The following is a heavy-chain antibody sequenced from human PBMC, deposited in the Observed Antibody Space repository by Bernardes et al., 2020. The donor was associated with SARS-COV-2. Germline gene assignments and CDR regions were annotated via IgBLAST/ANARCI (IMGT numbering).Heavy chain of an antibody. CDR1: GFTLSSYW. J-gene: IGHJ6*02. Sequence: GGSLRLSCAASGFTLSSYWMHWVRQAPGKGLMWVARINSDGSNTRYADSVMGRFTISRDNAKNTLFLQMNSLRVEDTATYYCEVNYYYGMDVWGQGTTGTVSS. V-gene: IGHV3-74*01. CDR3: EVNYYYGMDV. CDR2: INSDGSNT. D-gene: IGHD3-10*01.